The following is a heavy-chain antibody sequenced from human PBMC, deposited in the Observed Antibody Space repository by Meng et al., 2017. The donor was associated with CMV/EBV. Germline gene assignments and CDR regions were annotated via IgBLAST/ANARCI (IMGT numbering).Heavy chain of an antibody. D-gene: IGHD2-2*01. CDR2: IYSGGSST. CDR3: SRGTSFDY. Sequence: GESLKISCAASGFTFSSYAMSWVRQAPGKGLEWVSVIYSGGSSTYYADSVKGRFTISRDNSKNTLYLQMNSLRAEDTAVYYCSRGTSFDYWGQGPLVTVSS. J-gene: IGHJ4*02. V-gene: IGHV3-23*03. CDR1: GFTFSSYA.